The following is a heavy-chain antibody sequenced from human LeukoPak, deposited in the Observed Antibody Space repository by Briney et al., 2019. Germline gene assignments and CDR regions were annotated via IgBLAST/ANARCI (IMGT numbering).Heavy chain of an antibody. Sequence: SETLSLTCTVSGNSISSGGYYWSCLRPHPGKGLEWIGYIYYSGSTYYNPSLKSRVTISVDTSKNQFSLKLSSVTAADTAVYYCAREHWFDPWGQGTLVNVSS. CDR3: AREHWFDP. CDR1: GNSISSGGYY. CDR2: IYYSGST. J-gene: IGHJ5*02. V-gene: IGHV4-31*03.